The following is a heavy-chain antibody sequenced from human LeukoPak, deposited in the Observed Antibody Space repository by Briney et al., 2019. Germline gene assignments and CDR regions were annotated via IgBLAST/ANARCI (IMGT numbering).Heavy chain of an antibody. CDR1: GFTFNIYA. V-gene: IGHV3-23*01. D-gene: IGHD2-15*01. CDR3: ARDGSGGAFDY. J-gene: IGHJ4*02. Sequence: GGSLRLSCAASGFTFNIYAMSWVRQAPGKGLEWVSSITSSGAGTFYADSVKDRFTISRDNSKNTLYLQMSRLRAEDTAVYYCARDGSGGAFDYWGQGTLVSVSS. CDR2: ITSSGAGT.